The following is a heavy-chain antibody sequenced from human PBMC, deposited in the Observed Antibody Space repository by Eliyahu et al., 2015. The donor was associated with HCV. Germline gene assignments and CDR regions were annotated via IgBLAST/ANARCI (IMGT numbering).Heavy chain of an antibody. V-gene: IGHV4-59*01. Sequence: QVQLQESGPGLXKPSETLSLTCTVXGXSXTTYYWSWXRQPPGKGLEWIGYIHYSGSTNYNPSLKSRVTISVDTSKNQFSLNLTSVTAADTAVYYCASGGGGIAVAGTGGWFDLWGQGTLVTVSS. CDR1: GXSXTTYY. D-gene: IGHD6-19*01. J-gene: IGHJ5*02. CDR2: IHYSGST. CDR3: ASGGGGIAVAGTGGWFDL.